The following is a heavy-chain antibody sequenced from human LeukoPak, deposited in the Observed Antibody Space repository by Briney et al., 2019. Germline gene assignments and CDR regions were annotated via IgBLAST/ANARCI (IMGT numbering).Heavy chain of an antibody. CDR1: GFTFSSYA. Sequence: PGGTLRLSCAASGFTFSSYAMSWVRQAPGKGLEWVSAIGGSGGSTSYADSVKGRFTISRHNSKNTLYLQMNSLRAEDTAVYYCARGPSGYHNTGGQGTLVTVSS. CDR3: ARGPSGYHNT. D-gene: IGHD5-12*01. V-gene: IGHV3-23*01. J-gene: IGHJ4*02. CDR2: IGGSGGST.